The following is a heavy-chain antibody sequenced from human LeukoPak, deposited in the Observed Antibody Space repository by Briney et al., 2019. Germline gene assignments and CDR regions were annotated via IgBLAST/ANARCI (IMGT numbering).Heavy chain of an antibody. CDR3: ARFGAAAGTDF. D-gene: IGHD6-13*01. CDR2: INHSGST. J-gene: IGHJ4*02. Sequence: SETLSLTCAVYGGSFSGYYWSWIRQPPGKGLEWIGEINHSGSTNYNPSLKSRVTISVDTSKNQFPLKLSSVTAADTAVYYCARFGAAAGTDFWGQGTLVTVSS. V-gene: IGHV4-34*01. CDR1: GGSFSGYY.